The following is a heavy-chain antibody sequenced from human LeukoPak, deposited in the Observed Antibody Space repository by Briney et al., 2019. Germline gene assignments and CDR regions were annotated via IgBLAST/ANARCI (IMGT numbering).Heavy chain of an antibody. D-gene: IGHD6-19*01. Sequence: PSETLSLTCTVSGGSISSSSYYWGWIRQPPGKGLEWIGSIYYSGSTYYNPSLKSRVTISVDTSKNQFSLKLSSVTAADTAVYYCARVAGRGTFFDYWGQGTLVTVSS. CDR2: IYYSGST. J-gene: IGHJ4*02. CDR1: GGSISSSSYY. V-gene: IGHV4-39*01. CDR3: ARVAGRGTFFDY.